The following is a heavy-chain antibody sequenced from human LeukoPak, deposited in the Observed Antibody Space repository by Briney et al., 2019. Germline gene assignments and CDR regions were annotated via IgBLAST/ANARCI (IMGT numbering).Heavy chain of an antibody. CDR2: IYYSGST. J-gene: IGHJ5*02. CDR3: ARIYSNYKNWFDP. CDR1: GGSISSHY. Sequence: PSETLSLTCTVSGGSISSHYWSWIRQPPGKGLEWIGYIYYSGSTNYNPSLKSRVTISVDTSKNQFSLKLSSVTAADTAVYYCARIYSNYKNWFDPWGQGTLVTVSP. V-gene: IGHV4-59*11. D-gene: IGHD4-11*01.